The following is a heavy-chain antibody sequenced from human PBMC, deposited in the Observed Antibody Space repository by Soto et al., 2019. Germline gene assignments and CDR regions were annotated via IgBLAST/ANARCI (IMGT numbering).Heavy chain of an antibody. CDR3: TSQVAAAGPHY. CDR1: GFTFSGSA. V-gene: IGHV3-73*01. Sequence: GSLRLSCAASGFTFSGSALHWVRQASGKGLEWVGRIRSKANSHAKAYDASVTGSFTISRDHSNNTAYMQMHSLKIEDKDVYYCTSQVAAAGPHYWGQGTLVTVYS. CDR2: IRSKANSHAK. D-gene: IGHD6-13*01. J-gene: IGHJ4*02.